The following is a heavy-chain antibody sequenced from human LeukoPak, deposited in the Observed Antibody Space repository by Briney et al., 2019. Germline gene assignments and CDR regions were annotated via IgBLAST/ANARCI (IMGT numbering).Heavy chain of an antibody. CDR2: IKLDGSVE. V-gene: IGHV3-7*03. CDR1: EFTFSSYW. D-gene: IGHD1-26*01. J-gene: IGHJ4*02. Sequence: GGSLRLSCAASEFTFSSYWMSWVRQAPGKGLEWVANIKLDGSVEYYVDSVRGRFTISRDNANHSLYLQMNSLRDEDTAVYYCAKDQRWESPHYLDSWGQGTLVTVSS. CDR3: AKDQRWESPHYLDS.